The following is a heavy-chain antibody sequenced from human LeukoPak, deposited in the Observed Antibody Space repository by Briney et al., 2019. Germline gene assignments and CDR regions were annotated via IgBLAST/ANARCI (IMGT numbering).Heavy chain of an antibody. V-gene: IGHV3-23*01. J-gene: IGHJ3*02. CDR1: RVSFSSDA. CDR3: ARATNGRFYI. D-gene: IGHD2-8*01. CDR2: ISGSGGST. Sequence: GGSLRLSCAASRVSFSSDAMSRVRQAPGKGLEWVSAISGSGGSTYYADTVKGRFTISRDNSKNTLYLQMNSLRAGDTAVYYCARATNGRFYIWGQGTMVTVSS.